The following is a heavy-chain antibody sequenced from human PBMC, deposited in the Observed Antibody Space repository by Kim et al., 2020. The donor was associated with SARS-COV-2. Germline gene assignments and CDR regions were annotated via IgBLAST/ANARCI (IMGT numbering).Heavy chain of an antibody. Sequence: SVKVSCKASGGTFSSYAISWVRQAPGQGLEWMGGIIPIFGTANYAQKFQGRVTITADESTSTAYMELSSLRSEDTAVYYCARGGIVVVPAAIKPLGNYYGMDGGGQGTTVTVSS. D-gene: IGHD2-2*02. J-gene: IGHJ6*02. CDR2: IIPIFGTA. V-gene: IGHV1-69*13. CDR3: ARGGIVVVPAAIKPLGNYYGMDG. CDR1: GGTFSSYA.